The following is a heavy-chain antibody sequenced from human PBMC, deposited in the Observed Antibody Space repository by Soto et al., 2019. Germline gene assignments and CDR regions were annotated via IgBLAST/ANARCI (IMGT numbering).Heavy chain of an antibody. CDR3: ARDGGYCSGGSCYPYYFDY. V-gene: IGHV1-18*01. Sequence: SVKVSCKASGYTFTSYGISWVRQAPGQGLEWMGWISAYNGNTNYAQKLQGRVTMTTDTSTSTAYMELRSLRSDDTAVYYCARDGGYCSGGSCYPYYFDYWGQGTLVTVS. D-gene: IGHD2-15*01. CDR1: GYTFTSYG. J-gene: IGHJ4*02. CDR2: ISAYNGNT.